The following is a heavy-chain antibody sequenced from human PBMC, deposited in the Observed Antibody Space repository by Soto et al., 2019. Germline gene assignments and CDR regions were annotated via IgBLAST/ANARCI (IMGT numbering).Heavy chain of an antibody. J-gene: IGHJ2*01. CDR2: ISAYNGNT. Sequence: QVQLVQSGVEVKKPGASVKVSCKASGYTFTSYGISWVRQAPGQGLEWMGWISAYNGNTNYAQKLQGRVTMTPDTSTSTAYMELRSLRSDDTAVYYCARALDCSGGSCYPMDYWYFDLWGRGTLVTVSS. V-gene: IGHV1-18*01. CDR3: ARALDCSGGSCYPMDYWYFDL. D-gene: IGHD2-15*01. CDR1: GYTFTSYG.